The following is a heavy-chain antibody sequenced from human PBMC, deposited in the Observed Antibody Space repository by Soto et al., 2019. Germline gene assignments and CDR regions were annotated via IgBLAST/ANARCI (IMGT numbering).Heavy chain of an antibody. CDR3: TRHPPYSSPDPGWFDH. CDR2: IRSKANSYAT. Sequence: GGSLRLSCAASGFTFSGSAMHWVRQASGKGLEWVGRIRSKANSYATAYAASVKGRFTISRDDPKNTAYLQMNSLKTEDTAVYYCTRHPPYSSPDPGWFDHWGQGTLVTVSS. CDR1: GFTFSGSA. J-gene: IGHJ5*02. V-gene: IGHV3-73*01. D-gene: IGHD6-13*01.